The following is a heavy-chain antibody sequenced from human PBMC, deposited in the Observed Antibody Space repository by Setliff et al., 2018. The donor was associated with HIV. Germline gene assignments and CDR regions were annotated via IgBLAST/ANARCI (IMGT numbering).Heavy chain of an antibody. CDR2: IIPILGIA. CDR1: GGTFSSYA. D-gene: IGHD5-12*01. Sequence: VASVKVSCKASGGTFSSYAISWVRQAPGRGLEWMGGIIPILGIANYAQKFQGRVTITADESTSTAYMELSSLRSEDTAVYYCARARFHRGYSGYDDYWGQGTLVTVSS. J-gene: IGHJ4*02. CDR3: ARARFHRGYSGYDDY. V-gene: IGHV1-69*10.